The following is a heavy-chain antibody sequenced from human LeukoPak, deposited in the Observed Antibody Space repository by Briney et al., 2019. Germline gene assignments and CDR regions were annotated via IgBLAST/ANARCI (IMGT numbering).Heavy chain of an antibody. D-gene: IGHD6-13*01. CDR1: GYTFTSYG. J-gene: IGHJ4*02. Sequence: ASVKVSCKASGYTFTSYGISWVRQSPGQGLEWMGWISAYNGNTNYAQKLQGRVTMTTDTSTSTAYMELRSLRSEDTAVYYCAREGYSSSLENFGYWGQGTLVTVSS. CDR3: AREGYSSSLENFGY. V-gene: IGHV1-18*01. CDR2: ISAYNGNT.